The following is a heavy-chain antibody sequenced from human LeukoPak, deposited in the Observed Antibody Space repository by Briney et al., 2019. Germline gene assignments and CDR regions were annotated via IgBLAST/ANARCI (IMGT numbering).Heavy chain of an antibody. Sequence: ASVKVSCKASGYTFTGYYMHWVRQATGQGLEWMGWMNPNSGNTGYAQKFQGRVTMTRNTSISTAYMELRSLRSDDTAVYYCARNGLKWLLKEENAFDIWGQGTMVTVSS. D-gene: IGHD3-22*01. CDR3: ARNGLKWLLKEENAFDI. V-gene: IGHV1-8*02. CDR1: GYTFTGYY. CDR2: MNPNSGNT. J-gene: IGHJ3*02.